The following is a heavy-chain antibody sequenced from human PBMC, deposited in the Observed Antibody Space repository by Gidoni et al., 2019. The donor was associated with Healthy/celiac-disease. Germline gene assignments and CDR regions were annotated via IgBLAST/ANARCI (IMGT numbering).Heavy chain of an antibody. J-gene: IGHJ2*01. V-gene: IGHV3-30*18. D-gene: IGHD4-17*01. CDR3: AKDTSFNDYRGYWYFDL. Sequence: QVQLVESGGGVVQPGRSLRLSSAAAGLTLSRYGMHLVRQAPGKGLEWVAVLSYDGSNKYYADSVKGRFTISRDNSKNTLYLQMTSLRAEDTAVYYCAKDTSFNDYRGYWYFDLWGRGTLVTVSS. CDR2: LSYDGSNK. CDR1: GLTLSRYG.